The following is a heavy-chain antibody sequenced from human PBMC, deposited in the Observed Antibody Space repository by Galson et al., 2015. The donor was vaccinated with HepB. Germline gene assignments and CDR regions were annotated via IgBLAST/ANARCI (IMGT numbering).Heavy chain of an antibody. CDR1: GYTFTSYG. CDR2: IHTYNGNT. J-gene: IGHJ4*02. D-gene: IGHD6-13*01. Sequence: SVKVSCKASGYTFTSYGINWVRQAPGQGLEWMGWIHTYNGNTNYARKFQGRVTMTTDTSTGTAYMEMRSLRSDDTAIYYCAREWGKLLYSTNWYHFDHWGQGTPVTVSS. CDR3: AREWGKLLYSTNWYHFDH. V-gene: IGHV1-18*01.